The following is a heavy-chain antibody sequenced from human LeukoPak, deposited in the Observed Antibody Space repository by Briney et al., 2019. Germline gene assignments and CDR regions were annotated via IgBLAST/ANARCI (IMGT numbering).Heavy chain of an antibody. J-gene: IGHJ4*02. CDR2: ISAYNGNT. CDR3: ARDWTYYYGSGSYQILGY. CDR1: GYTFTTYD. D-gene: IGHD3-10*01. V-gene: IGHV1-18*01. Sequence: ASVKVSCKASGYTFTTYDINWVRQAPGQGLEWMGWISAYNGNTNYAQKLQGRVTMTTDTSTSTAYMELRSLRSDDTAVYYCARDWTYYYGSGSYQILGYWGQGTLVTVSS.